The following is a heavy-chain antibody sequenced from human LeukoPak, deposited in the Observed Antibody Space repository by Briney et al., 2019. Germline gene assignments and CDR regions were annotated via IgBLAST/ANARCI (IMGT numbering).Heavy chain of an antibody. V-gene: IGHV3-23*01. Sequence: GGSLRLSCAASGFTFTNFAMTWVRQAPGKGLEWVSTISSSGGSTYYADSVKGRFTISRDNSKNTLYLQMNSLRAEDTAVYYCARWNSGWEFDYWGQGTLVSVSS. D-gene: IGHD6-19*01. CDR3: ARWNSGWEFDY. CDR2: ISSSGGST. J-gene: IGHJ4*02. CDR1: GFTFTNFA.